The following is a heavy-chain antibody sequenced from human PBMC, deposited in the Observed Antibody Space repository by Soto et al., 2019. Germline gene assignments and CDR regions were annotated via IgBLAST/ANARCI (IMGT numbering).Heavy chain of an antibody. D-gene: IGHD2-15*01. Sequence: EVQLLESGGGLVQPGGSLRLSCAASGFPFSSSAMSWVRQAPGKGLEWVSAISGSGTITYYACSVKGRFTISRDTSKNTLYLKMNSMGADDTAVYYCAEWARYCSGADCRAWGQGTLVTVSS. CDR2: ISGSGTIT. J-gene: IGHJ5*02. V-gene: IGHV3-23*01. CDR1: GFPFSSSA. CDR3: AEWARYCSGADCRA.